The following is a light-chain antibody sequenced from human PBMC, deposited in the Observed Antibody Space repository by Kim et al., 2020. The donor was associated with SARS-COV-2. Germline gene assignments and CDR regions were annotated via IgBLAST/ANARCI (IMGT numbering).Light chain of an antibody. Sequence: SYELTQPPSVSVSPGQTATITCSGDKLGDKYTSWYQQKPGQSPVLVISQDEKRPSGIPDRFSGSTSGNTASLTIAGTQAIDEADYYCQAWDSYLHVVFGGGTQLTVL. CDR3: QAWDSYLHVV. CDR1: KLGDKY. CDR2: QDE. V-gene: IGLV3-1*01. J-gene: IGLJ2*01.